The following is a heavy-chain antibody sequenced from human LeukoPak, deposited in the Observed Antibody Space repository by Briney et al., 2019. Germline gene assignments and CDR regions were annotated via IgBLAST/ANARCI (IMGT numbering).Heavy chain of an antibody. CDR3: ARGRVVGATWDTFDI. Sequence: GGSLRLSCAASGFTFSSYGMHWVRQAPGKGLEWVAVISYDGSNKYYADSVKGRFTISRDNSKNTLYLQMNSLRAEDTAVYYCARGRVVGATWDTFDIWGQGTVVTISS. CDR2: ISYDGSNK. CDR1: GFTFSSYG. J-gene: IGHJ3*02. V-gene: IGHV3-30*03. D-gene: IGHD1-26*01.